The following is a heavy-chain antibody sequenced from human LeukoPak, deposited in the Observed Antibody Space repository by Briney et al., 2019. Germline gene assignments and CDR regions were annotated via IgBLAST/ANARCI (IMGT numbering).Heavy chain of an antibody. CDR2: IYYSGST. Sequence: SETLSLTCTVSGGSISSSSYYWAWIRQSPGKGLEWIANIYYSGSTYYNPSLNSRVTISVDTSKNQFSLKLSSVTAADTAVYYCARRHAYYYDSSGYRTVFGYWGQGTLVTVSS. CDR3: ARRHAYYYDSSGYRTVFGY. D-gene: IGHD3-22*01. CDR1: GGSISSSSYY. J-gene: IGHJ4*02. V-gene: IGHV4-39*01.